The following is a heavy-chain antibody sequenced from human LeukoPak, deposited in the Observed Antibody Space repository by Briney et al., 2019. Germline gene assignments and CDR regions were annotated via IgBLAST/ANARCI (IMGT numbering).Heavy chain of an antibody. CDR2: IIPIFGTA. CDR1: GGTFSSYA. D-gene: IGHD2-21*02. J-gene: IGHJ3*02. Sequence: GASVKVSCKASGGTFSSYAISWVRQAPGQGLEWIGRIIPIFGTANYAQKFQGRVTITTDESTSTAYMELSSLRSEDTAVYYCARDEGIYNCGGDCLETAFDIWGQGTMVTVSS. V-gene: IGHV1-69*05. CDR3: ARDEGIYNCGGDCLETAFDI.